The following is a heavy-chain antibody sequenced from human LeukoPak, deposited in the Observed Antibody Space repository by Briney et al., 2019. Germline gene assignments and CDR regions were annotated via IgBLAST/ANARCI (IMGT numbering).Heavy chain of an antibody. CDR2: ISRSGENT. J-gene: IGHJ6*03. CDR1: GFTFDDYG. CDR3: ARDGGYSYGYYYYYMDV. Sequence: GGSLRLSCAASGFTFDDYGMSWVRQAPGKGLEWVSAISRSGENTYYADSVKGRFTISRDNSKNTLYLQMNSLRAEDTAVYYCARDGGYSYGYYYYYMDVWGKGTTVTVSS. D-gene: IGHD5-18*01. V-gene: IGHV3-23*01.